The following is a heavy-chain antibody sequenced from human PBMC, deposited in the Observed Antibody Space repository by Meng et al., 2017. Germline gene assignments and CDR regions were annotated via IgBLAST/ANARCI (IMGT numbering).Heavy chain of an antibody. D-gene: IGHD6-19*01. Sequence: QVLLVQCGAEVKKPGSSVKFSCKASGGTFSSYAISWVRQATGQGLEWMVGIIPIFGTANYAQKFQGRVTITADKSTSTAYMALSSLRSGDRAVYYCARVAVAGHFDYWGQGTLVTVSS. CDR3: ARVAVAGHFDY. CDR1: GGTFSSYA. CDR2: IIPIFGTA. J-gene: IGHJ4*02. V-gene: IGHV1-69*06.